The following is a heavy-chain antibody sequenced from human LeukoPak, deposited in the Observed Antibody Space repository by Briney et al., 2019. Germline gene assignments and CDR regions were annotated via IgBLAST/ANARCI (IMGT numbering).Heavy chain of an antibody. CDR1: NDSISNYY. CDR2: IYYTGIT. D-gene: IGHD6-13*01. V-gene: IGHV4-59*01. Sequence: SETLSLTCSVSNDSISNYYWTWIRQPPGKGLEWIGYIYYTGITNYNPSLKSRVTISVDTSKNQFSLKLSSVTAADTAVYYCARETAAGILWGQGTLVTVSS. J-gene: IGHJ4*02. CDR3: ARETAAGIL.